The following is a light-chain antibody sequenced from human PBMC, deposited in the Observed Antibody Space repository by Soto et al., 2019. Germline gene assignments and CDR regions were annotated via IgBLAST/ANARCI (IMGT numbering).Light chain of an antibody. J-gene: IGKJ5*01. V-gene: IGKV3-15*01. Sequence: EIVMTQSPATLSVSPGERTTISCRASKRVSSNLPWYQQKPGQAPRLLTYGASTTATGIPARFSISRSVTEFTHTISSLHAKYFAVYYFQQYNNWPPITFGQGIRLESK. CDR2: GAS. CDR3: QQYNNWPPIT. CDR1: KRVSSN.